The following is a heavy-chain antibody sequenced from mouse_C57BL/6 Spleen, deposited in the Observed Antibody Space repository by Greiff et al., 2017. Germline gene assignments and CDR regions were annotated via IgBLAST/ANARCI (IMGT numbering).Heavy chain of an antibody. CDR1: GFTFSDYG. J-gene: IGHJ4*01. V-gene: IGHV5-17*01. D-gene: IGHD1-1*01. CDR2: ISSGSSTI. CDR3: ARPFITTVVDAMDY. Sequence: EVQRVESGGGLVKPGGSLKLSCAASGFTFSDYGMHWVRQAPEKGLEWVAYISSGSSTIYYADTVKGRFTISRDNAKNTLFLQMTSLRSEDTAMYYCARPFITTVVDAMDYWGQGTSVTVSS.